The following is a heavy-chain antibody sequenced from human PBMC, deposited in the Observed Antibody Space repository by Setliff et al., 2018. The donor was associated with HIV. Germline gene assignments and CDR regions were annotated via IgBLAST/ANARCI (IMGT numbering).Heavy chain of an antibody. Sequence: PGESLKISCQGSGYSFTRYWIGWVRQMPGKGLEWMGIIFPGDSDTRFSPSFQGQVSLSVDKSATTAYLHWSSLKASDTAIYYCARSGGDCSGISCYSLWFDPWGHGTLVTVSS. D-gene: IGHD2-15*01. CDR2: IFPGDSDT. V-gene: IGHV5-51*01. CDR1: GYSFTRYW. CDR3: ARSGGDCSGISCYSLWFDP. J-gene: IGHJ5*02.